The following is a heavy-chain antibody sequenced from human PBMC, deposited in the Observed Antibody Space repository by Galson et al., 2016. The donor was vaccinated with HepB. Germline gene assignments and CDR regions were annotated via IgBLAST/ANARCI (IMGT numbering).Heavy chain of an antibody. D-gene: IGHD6-19*01. CDR1: GGSSSVYY. V-gene: IGHV4-34*01. CDR3: ASVVWTSGWIEYFQY. J-gene: IGHJ1*01. Sequence: ETLSLTCAVYGGSSSVYYWTWIRQSPGKGLEWIGDINHGGSTSYNPSLKSQATISIDTSKKQFSLKLTSVTAADTAVYYCASVVWTSGWIEYFQYWSQGTLVTVSS. CDR2: INHGGST.